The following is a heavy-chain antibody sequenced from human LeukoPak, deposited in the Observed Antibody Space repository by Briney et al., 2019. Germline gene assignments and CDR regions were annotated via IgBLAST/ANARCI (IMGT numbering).Heavy chain of an antibody. D-gene: IGHD3-22*01. V-gene: IGHV4-34*01. CDR3: ARGEYYYDSSGYYYVSP. CDR2: INHSGST. Sequence: PSETLSLTCAVYGGSFSGYYWSWIRQPPGKGLEWIGEINHSGSTNYNPSLKSRVTISVDTSKNQFSLKLSSVTAADTAVYYCARGEYYYDSSGYYYVSPWGQGTLVTVSS. J-gene: IGHJ5*02. CDR1: GGSFSGYY.